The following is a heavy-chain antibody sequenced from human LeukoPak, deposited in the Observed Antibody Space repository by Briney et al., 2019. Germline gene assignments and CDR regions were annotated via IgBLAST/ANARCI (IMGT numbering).Heavy chain of an antibody. J-gene: IGHJ4*02. CDR2: INAGNGNT. V-gene: IGHV1-3*03. CDR1: GYTFTSYA. Sequence: ASVKVSCKASGYTFTSYAMHWVRQAPGQRLEWMGWINAGNGNTKYSQEFQGRVTITRDTSASTAYMELSSLRSEDMAVYYCAREEGRCSGGSCYSGFDYWGQGTLVTVSS. CDR3: AREEGRCSGGSCYSGFDY. D-gene: IGHD2-15*01.